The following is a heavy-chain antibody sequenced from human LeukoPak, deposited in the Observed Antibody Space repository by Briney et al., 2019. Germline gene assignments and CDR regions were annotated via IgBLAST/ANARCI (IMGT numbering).Heavy chain of an antibody. V-gene: IGHV1-46*01. CDR3: ARECGGDCYSRSYYYYYYMDV. Sequence: GASVKVSCKASGYTLTSYYMHWVRQAPGQGLEWMGIINPSGGSTSYAQKFQGRVTMTRDTSTSTVYMELSSLRSEDTAVYYCARECGGDCYSRSYYYYYYMDVWGKGTTVTISS. D-gene: IGHD2-21*02. CDR1: GYTLTSYY. CDR2: INPSGGST. J-gene: IGHJ6*03.